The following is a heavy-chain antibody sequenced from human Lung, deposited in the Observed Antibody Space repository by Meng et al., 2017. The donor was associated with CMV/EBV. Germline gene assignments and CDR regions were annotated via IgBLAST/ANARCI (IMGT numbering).Heavy chain of an antibody. CDR2: ISGSGSTI. J-gene: IGHJ6*02. Sequence: GGSLRLXCAASGFTFSSYEMNWVRQAPGKGLEWISYISGSGSTIKYADSVKGRFTIYRDNAKNSLYLQMNSLRAEGTAVYYCARDRSDVFGDVWGQGTTVTVSS. V-gene: IGHV3-48*03. CDR1: GFTFSSYE. CDR3: ARDRSDVFGDV. D-gene: IGHD3-3*01.